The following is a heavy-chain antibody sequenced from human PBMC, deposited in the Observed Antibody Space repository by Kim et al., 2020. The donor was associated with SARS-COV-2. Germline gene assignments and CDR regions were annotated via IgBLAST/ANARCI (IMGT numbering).Heavy chain of an antibody. D-gene: IGHD6-19*01. Sequence: GGSLRLSCAASGFTFSSYAMHWVRQAPGKGLEWVAVISYDGSNKYYADSVKGRFTISRDNSKNTLYLQMNSLRAEDTAVYYCARGGYSSGWYGNGNYYYYGMDVWGQGTTVTVSS. J-gene: IGHJ6*02. CDR3: ARGGYSSGWYGNGNYYYYGMDV. CDR2: ISYDGSNK. V-gene: IGHV3-30-3*01. CDR1: GFTFSSYA.